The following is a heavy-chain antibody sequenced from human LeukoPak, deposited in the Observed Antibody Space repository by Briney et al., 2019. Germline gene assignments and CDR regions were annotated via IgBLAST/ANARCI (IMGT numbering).Heavy chain of an antibody. CDR2: ISYDGSNK. V-gene: IGHV3-30-3*01. CDR3: ARANYYDSSGYYPYLTADAFDI. Sequence: GGSLRLSCAASGFTFSSYAMHWVRQAPGKGLEWVAVISYDGSNKYYADSVKGRFTISRDNSKNTLYLQMNSLRAEDTAVYYCARANYYDSSGYYPYLTADAFDIWGQGTMVTVSS. CDR1: GFTFSSYA. J-gene: IGHJ3*02. D-gene: IGHD3-22*01.